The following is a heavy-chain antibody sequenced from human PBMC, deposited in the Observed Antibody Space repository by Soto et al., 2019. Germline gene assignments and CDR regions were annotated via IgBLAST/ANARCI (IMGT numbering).Heavy chain of an antibody. CDR3: AKGEGGYCSGGSCFLFDY. V-gene: IGHV3-23*01. CDR2: ISGSGGST. CDR1: GFTFSSYA. D-gene: IGHD2-15*01. J-gene: IGHJ4*02. Sequence: GGSLRLSCAASGFTFSSYAMSWVRQAPGKGLEWVSAISGSGGSTYYADSVKGRFTISRDNSKNTLYLQMNSLRAEDTAVYYCAKGEGGYCSGGSCFLFDYWGQGTLVTVSS.